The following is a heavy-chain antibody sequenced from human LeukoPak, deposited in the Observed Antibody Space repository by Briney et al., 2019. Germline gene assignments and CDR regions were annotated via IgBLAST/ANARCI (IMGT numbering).Heavy chain of an antibody. J-gene: IGHJ3*02. CDR1: GFSFSSYA. D-gene: IGHD3-22*01. CDR2: ISSSSSYI. CDR3: ARGSGYYDSSGYPGDAFDI. V-gene: IGHV3-21*01. Sequence: PGRSLRLSCAASGFSFSSYAIHWVRQAPGKGLEWVSSISSSSSYIYYADSVKGRFTISRDNAKNSLYLQMNSLRAEDTAVYYCARGSGYYDSSGYPGDAFDIWGQGTMVTVSS.